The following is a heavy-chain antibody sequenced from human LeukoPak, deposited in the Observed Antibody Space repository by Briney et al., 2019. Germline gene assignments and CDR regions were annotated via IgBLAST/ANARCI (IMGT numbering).Heavy chain of an antibody. CDR1: GFTFSSYA. V-gene: IGHV3-23*01. J-gene: IGHJ5*02. Sequence: QPGGSLRLSCAASGFTFSSYATTWVRQAPGKGLEWVSAISGSGGTTDYADSVRGRFTISRDNSKNTVSLHMSSLRAEDTAVYYCAKGGDSSGYGWRSWGQGTLVSVSS. CDR3: AKGGDSSGYGWRS. CDR2: ISGSGGTT. D-gene: IGHD3-22*01.